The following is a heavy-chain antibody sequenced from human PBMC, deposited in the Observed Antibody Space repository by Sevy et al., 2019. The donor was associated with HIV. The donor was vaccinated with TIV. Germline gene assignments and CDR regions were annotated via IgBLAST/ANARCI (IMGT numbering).Heavy chain of an antibody. J-gene: IGHJ6*02. CDR2: MNTNTGNT. Sequence: ASVKVSCKASGFNFASYDIYWVRQATGQGLEWMGWMNTNTGNTGFAQKFQGRVTMTRNTSITTAYMELSNLRSEDTAVYYCARVSGWHLRYGMDVWGQGTTVIVSS. CDR1: GFNFASYD. V-gene: IGHV1-8*02. D-gene: IGHD6-19*01. CDR3: ARVSGWHLRYGMDV.